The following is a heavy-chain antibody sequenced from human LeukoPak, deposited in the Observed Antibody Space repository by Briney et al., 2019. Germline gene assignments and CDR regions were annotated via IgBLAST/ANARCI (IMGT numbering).Heavy chain of an antibody. CDR1: GGTFSSYA. V-gene: IGHV1-69*06. Sequence: SVKVSCKASGGTFSSYAISWVRQAPGQRLEWMGGIIPIFGTANYAQKFQGRVTITADKSTSTAYMELSSLRSEDTAVYYCARSNEMATTRQYNWFDPWGQGTLVTVSS. J-gene: IGHJ5*02. D-gene: IGHD5-24*01. CDR3: ARSNEMATTRQYNWFDP. CDR2: IIPIFGTA.